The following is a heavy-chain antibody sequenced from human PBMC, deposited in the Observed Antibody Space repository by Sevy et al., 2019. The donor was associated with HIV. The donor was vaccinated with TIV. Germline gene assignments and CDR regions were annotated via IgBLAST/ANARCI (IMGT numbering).Heavy chain of an antibody. V-gene: IGHV4-59*01. CDR3: ARWGGFSDEGMDV. D-gene: IGHD3-16*01. CDR2: IYYSGST. CDR1: AGSISPYY. J-gene: IGHJ6*02. Sequence: SETLSLTCAVSAGSISPYYWNWIRQPPGKGLEWIGYIYYSGSTNYNPTLRSRVTISVDTSKTQISLKLSSVTAADTAVYFCARWGGFSDEGMDVWGQGTTVTVSS.